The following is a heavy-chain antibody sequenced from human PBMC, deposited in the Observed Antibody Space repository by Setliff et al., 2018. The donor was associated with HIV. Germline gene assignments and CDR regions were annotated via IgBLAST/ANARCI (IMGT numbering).Heavy chain of an antibody. V-gene: IGHV5-51*01. J-gene: IGHJ4*02. CDR2: IHPDDSDT. Sequence: GESLKISCKGSGYSFTTYWIGWVRQMPGKGLEWMGLIHPDDSDTRYSPSFQGQVTISADKSISTAYLQWSSLKASDTAMYYCARRTYHSNYMGFDSWGQGTLVTVSS. D-gene: IGHD4-4*01. CDR1: GYSFTTYW. CDR3: ARRTYHSNYMGFDS.